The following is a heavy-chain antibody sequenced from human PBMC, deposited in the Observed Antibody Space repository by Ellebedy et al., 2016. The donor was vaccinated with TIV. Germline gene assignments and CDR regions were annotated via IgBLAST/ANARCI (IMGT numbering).Heavy chain of an antibody. J-gene: IGHJ4*02. Sequence: PGGSLRLSCAASGFTFSNAWMNWVREAPGKGLEWVGRIKSKTDGGAADYAAPVKGRFTISRDDSKNTLYLQMNSLKTEDTAVYFCTTVYRYNYDSVWGQGTLVTVSS. V-gene: IGHV3-15*01. CDR1: GFTFSNAW. CDR3: TTVYRYNYDSV. CDR2: IKSKTDGGAA. D-gene: IGHD5-18*01.